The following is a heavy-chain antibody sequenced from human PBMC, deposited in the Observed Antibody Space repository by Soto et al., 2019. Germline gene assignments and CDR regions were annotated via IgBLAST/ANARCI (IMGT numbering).Heavy chain of an antibody. V-gene: IGHV3-33*01. J-gene: IGHJ4*02. CDR2: IWNHGRTE. D-gene: IGHD6-6*01. CDR1: GFIFSDYG. Sequence: QVQLVESGGGEVQPGRSLRLSCAASGFIFSDYGMHWVRQAPGKGLEWLAVIWNHGRTESYADSVKGRFTISRDNPKSTLYLQMDSLRAEDTAVYFCVRPRGGSTWFFDYWGQGTLVTVSS. CDR3: VRPRGGSTWFFDY.